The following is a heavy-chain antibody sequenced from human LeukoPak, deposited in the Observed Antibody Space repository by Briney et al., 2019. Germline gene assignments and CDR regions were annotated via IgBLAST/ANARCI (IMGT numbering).Heavy chain of an antibody. J-gene: IGHJ4*02. CDR3: ARDVSMVRGVRRGHFGY. V-gene: IGHV1-46*01. CDR1: GYTFTSYY. D-gene: IGHD3-10*01. CDR2: INPSGGST. Sequence: ASVKVSCKASGYTFTSYYMHWVRQAPGQGLEWMGIINPSGGSTSYAQKFQGRVTMTRDTSTSTVYMELSSLRSEDTAVYYCARDVSMVRGVRRGHFGYWGQGTLVTVSS.